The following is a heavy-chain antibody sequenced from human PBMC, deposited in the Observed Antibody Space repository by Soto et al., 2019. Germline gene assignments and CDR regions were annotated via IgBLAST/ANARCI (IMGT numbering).Heavy chain of an antibody. CDR2: IIPVFGIV. CDR3: ASGLIVVVGSRAYYGRDV. Sequence: QVQLVQSGAEVKKPGSSVRVSCKASGGTPSNSAFSWVRQAPGQGLEWMGGIIPVFGIVKYAQNLEGRVTITADESTNTAYMELSSLRYEDRAVYYCASGLIVVVGSRAYYGRDVWGQGTTVTVSS. CDR1: GGTPSNSA. D-gene: IGHD3-22*01. J-gene: IGHJ6*02. V-gene: IGHV1-69*01.